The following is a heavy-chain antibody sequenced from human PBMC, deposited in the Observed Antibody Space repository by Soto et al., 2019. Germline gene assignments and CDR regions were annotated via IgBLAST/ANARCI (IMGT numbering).Heavy chain of an antibody. Sequence: QVHLQESGPGLVKPSETLSLTCTVSGGSISTYYWSWIRQPPGKGLEWIAYINYSGSTNYNPSLKSRVTISLDTSRDLFSLKLSSVTAADAAVYFCARHGNWYYDLWGRGTLVTVSS. V-gene: IGHV4-59*08. CDR1: GGSISTYY. J-gene: IGHJ2*01. CDR2: INYSGST. CDR3: ARHGNWYYDL.